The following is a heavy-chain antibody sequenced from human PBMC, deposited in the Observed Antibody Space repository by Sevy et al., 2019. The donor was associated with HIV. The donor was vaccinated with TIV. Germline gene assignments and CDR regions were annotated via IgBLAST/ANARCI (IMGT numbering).Heavy chain of an antibody. CDR3: ARDGQVYSSSSGGYYYYGMDV. D-gene: IGHD6-6*01. J-gene: IGHJ6*02. CDR1: GYTFASYG. CDR2: ISAYNGKT. Sequence: ASVKVSCKASGYTFASYGISWVRQAPGQGLEWMGWISAYNGKTNIARKLQDKFTMTTDTSTSTAYMELRSLRSDDTAVYYCARDGQVYSSSSGGYYYYGMDVWGQGTTVTVSS. V-gene: IGHV1-18*04.